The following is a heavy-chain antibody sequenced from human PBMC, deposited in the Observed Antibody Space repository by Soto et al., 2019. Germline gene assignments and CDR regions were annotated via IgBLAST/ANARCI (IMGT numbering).Heavy chain of an antibody. J-gene: IGHJ6*02. Sequence: QVQLVESGGGVVQPGRSLRLSCAASGFTLSNYGMHWVRQAPGKGLEWVAVISYDGSNRYYTDSVKGRFTISRDNSKNTLSLQMNSLRAEDTAVYYCAKESRGDGFWSGYYTYYGMDVWGQGTTVAVSS. CDR1: GFTLSNYG. D-gene: IGHD3-3*01. CDR2: ISYDGSNR. V-gene: IGHV3-30*18. CDR3: AKESRGDGFWSGYYTYYGMDV.